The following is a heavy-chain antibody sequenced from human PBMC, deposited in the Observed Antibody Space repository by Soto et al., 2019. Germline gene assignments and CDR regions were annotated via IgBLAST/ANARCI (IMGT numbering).Heavy chain of an antibody. CDR2: IYSGGST. CDR3: ARGAWAGYYRSGMDV. J-gene: IGHJ6*02. D-gene: IGHD3-9*01. V-gene: IGHV3-53*01. CDR1: GFTVSSNY. Sequence: LRLSCAASGFTVSSNYMSWVRQAPGKGLEWVSVIYSGGSTYYADSVKDRFTISRDNSKNTLYLQMNSLRAEDTAVYYCARGAWAGYYRSGMDVWGQGTTVTV.